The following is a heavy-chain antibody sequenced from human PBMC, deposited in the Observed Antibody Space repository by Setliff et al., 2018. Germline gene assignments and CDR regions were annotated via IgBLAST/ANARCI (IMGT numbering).Heavy chain of an antibody. CDR3: ARDPMTMVRGVMKNWFDP. V-gene: IGHV4-34*01. Sequence: ASETLSLTCAVYGGSRSTYYWIWIRQPPGKGLEWIGEITHSGSTYYNPSLKSRGTISVDTSKNQFSLKLSSVTAADTAVYYCARDPMTMVRGVMKNWFDPWGQGTLVTVSS. J-gene: IGHJ5*02. CDR2: ITHSGST. D-gene: IGHD3-10*01. CDR1: GGSRSTYY.